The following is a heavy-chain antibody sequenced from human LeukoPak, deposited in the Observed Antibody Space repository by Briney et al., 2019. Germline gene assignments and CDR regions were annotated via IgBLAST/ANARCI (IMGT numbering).Heavy chain of an antibody. J-gene: IGHJ4*02. CDR3: ARVSLDCSSTSCYTLFVY. CDR2: IYYSGST. D-gene: IGHD2-2*02. V-gene: IGHV4-30-4*08. Sequence: SQTLSLTCTVSGGSISSGDYYWSWIRQPPGKGLEWIGYIYYSGSTYYNPSLKSRVTISVDTSKNQFSLKLSSVTAADTAVYYCARVSLDCSSTSCYTLFVYWGQGTLVTVSS. CDR1: GGSISSGDYY.